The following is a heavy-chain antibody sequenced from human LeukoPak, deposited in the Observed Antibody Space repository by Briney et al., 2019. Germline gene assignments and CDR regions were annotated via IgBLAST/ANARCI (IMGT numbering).Heavy chain of an antibody. CDR3: AKDPYYYDTDSLLNPGSFDV. J-gene: IGHJ3*01. D-gene: IGHD3-22*01. CDR1: GITFSTYA. CDR2: ISGNARHA. V-gene: IGHV3-23*01. Sequence: GGSLRLSCAVSGITFSTYAVSWVRQALGKGPEWVSTISGNARHAFYADSVRGRFTISRNNSKNTLFLQMDTLRVEDTAIYYCAKDPYYYDTDSLLNPGSFDVWGQGTMVTVSS.